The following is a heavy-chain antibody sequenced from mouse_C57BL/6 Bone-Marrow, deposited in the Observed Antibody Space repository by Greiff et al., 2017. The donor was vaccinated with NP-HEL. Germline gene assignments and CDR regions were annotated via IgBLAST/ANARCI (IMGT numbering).Heavy chain of an antibody. CDR2: ISYDGSN. CDR1: GYSITSGYY. J-gene: IGHJ1*03. D-gene: IGHD1-1*01. Sequence: EVKLQESGPGLVKPSQSLSLTCSVTGYSITSGYYWNWIRQFPGNKLEWMGYISYDGSNNYNPSLKNRISITRDTSKNQFFLKLNSVTTEDTATYYCARGRGTTVVEPFWYFDVWGTGTTVTVSS. V-gene: IGHV3-6*01. CDR3: ARGRGTTVVEPFWYFDV.